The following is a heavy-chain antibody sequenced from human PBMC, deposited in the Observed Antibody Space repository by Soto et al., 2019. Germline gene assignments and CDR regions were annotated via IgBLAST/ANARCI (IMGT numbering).Heavy chain of an antibody. CDR3: AREANYDFWSGWGKNAYYYYGMDV. Sequence: SETLSLTCTVSGGSISSYYWSWIRQPAGKGLEWIGRIYTSGSTNYNPSLKSRVTMSVDTSKNQFSLKLSSVTAADTAVYYCAREANYDFWSGWGKNAYYYYGMDVWDQGTTVTVSS. CDR1: GGSISSYY. CDR2: IYTSGST. D-gene: IGHD3-3*01. V-gene: IGHV4-4*07. J-gene: IGHJ6*02.